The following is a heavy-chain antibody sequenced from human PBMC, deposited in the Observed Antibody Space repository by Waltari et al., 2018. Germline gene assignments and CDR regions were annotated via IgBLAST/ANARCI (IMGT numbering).Heavy chain of an antibody. CDR2: IHYSGNT. D-gene: IGHD3-22*01. Sequence: QLQLQESGPGLVKPSETLSLTCTVSGGSISSSSYYRGWVRQPPGKGLEWIGSIHYSGNTYYNPSLKSRVTISVDTSKNQFSLKLSSVTAADTAVYYCATSPMALFTMMGLGAFDIWGQGTMITVSS. CDR3: ATSPMALFTMMGLGAFDI. V-gene: IGHV4-39*07. J-gene: IGHJ3*02. CDR1: GGSISSSSYY.